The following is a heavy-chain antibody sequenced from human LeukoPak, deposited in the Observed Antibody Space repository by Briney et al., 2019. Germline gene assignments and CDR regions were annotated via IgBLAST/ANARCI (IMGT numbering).Heavy chain of an antibody. CDR2: ISSSSSYI. Sequence: GGSLRLSCAASGFTFSTYSMNWVRQTPGKGLEWVSSISSSSSYIYYADSVKGRFTISRDNAKNSLYLQMNSLRAEDTAVYYCARGVGSSGWYLGFDYWGQGTLVTVSS. D-gene: IGHD6-19*01. CDR3: ARGVGSSGWYLGFDY. J-gene: IGHJ4*02. CDR1: GFTFSTYS. V-gene: IGHV3-21*01.